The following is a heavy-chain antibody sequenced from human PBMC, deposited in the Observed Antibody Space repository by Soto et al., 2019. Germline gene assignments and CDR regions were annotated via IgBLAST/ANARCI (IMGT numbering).Heavy chain of an antibody. D-gene: IGHD1-1*01. CDR2: IYWDGDR. Sequence: QITLKESGPTLLEPTQTLTLTCSFSGFSLTSSGVGVGWLRQAPGKALECLGIIYWDGDRRYNPSMRQRLTITTATSKNQVVHTMTYIEPADKATYECAHRVPYDSDWDAGGFDPGVQGTLVTVS. V-gene: IGHV2-5*02. J-gene: IGHJ5*02. CDR1: GFSLTSSGVG. CDR3: AHRVPYDSDWDAGGFDP.